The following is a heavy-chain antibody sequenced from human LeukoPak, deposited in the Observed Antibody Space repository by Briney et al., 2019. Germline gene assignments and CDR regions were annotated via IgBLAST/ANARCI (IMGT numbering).Heavy chain of an antibody. V-gene: IGHV3-53*01. D-gene: IGHD3-10*01. Sequence: GGSLRLSCTVSGFTASSDSMSWVRQAPGKGLEWVSFIYSGGSTHYSDSVKGRFTISRDNSKNTLYLQMNSMRAEETAVYYCARERYNGSGRTMDVWGKGTPVTISS. CDR2: IYSGGST. CDR3: ARERYNGSGRTMDV. CDR1: GFTASSDS. J-gene: IGHJ6*04.